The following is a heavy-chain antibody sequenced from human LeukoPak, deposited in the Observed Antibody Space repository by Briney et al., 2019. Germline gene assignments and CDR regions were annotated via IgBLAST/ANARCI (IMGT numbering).Heavy chain of an antibody. D-gene: IGHD3-9*01. V-gene: IGHV4-34*01. CDR3: ARDSALRYFDWLREPYFDY. Sequence: PSETLSLTCAVYGGSFSGYYWSWIRQPPGKGLEWIGEINHSGSTYYNPSLKSRVTISVDTSKNQFSLKLSSVTAADTAVYYCARDSALRYFDWLREPYFDYWGQGTLVTVSS. CDR2: INHSGST. CDR1: GGSFSGYY. J-gene: IGHJ4*02.